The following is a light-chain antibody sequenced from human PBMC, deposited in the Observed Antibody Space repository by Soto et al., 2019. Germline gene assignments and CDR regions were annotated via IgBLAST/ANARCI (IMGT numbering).Light chain of an antibody. Sequence: EVVLTQSPGTLSLSPGERATLSCRASQTINSNYLAWYQQKPGQAPRLLIYRASSRATGIPDRFSGRGSGTVFTLTISRLEPEDFAVFYCQHYGNSKFTFGPGTKVDIK. J-gene: IGKJ3*01. CDR3: QHYGNSKFT. V-gene: IGKV3-20*01. CDR1: QTINSNY. CDR2: RAS.